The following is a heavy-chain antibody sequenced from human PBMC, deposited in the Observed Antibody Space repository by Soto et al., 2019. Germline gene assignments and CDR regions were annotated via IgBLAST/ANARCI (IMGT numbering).Heavy chain of an antibody. Sequence: QVQLVESGGGVVQPGRSLRLSCAASGFTFSSYGMHLVRQAPGKGLEWVAVISYDGSNKYYADSVKGRFTISRDNSKNTLYLQMNSLRAEDTAVYYCAKDRDGYNDYWGQGTLVTVSS. V-gene: IGHV3-30*18. D-gene: IGHD5-12*01. CDR3: AKDRDGYNDY. J-gene: IGHJ4*02. CDR1: GFTFSSYG. CDR2: ISYDGSNK.